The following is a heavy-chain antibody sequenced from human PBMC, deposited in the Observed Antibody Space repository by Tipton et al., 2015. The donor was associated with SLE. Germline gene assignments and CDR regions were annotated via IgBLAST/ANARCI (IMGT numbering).Heavy chain of an antibody. J-gene: IGHJ1*01. V-gene: IGHV3-48*03. Sequence: GSLRLSCAASGFTFSSYAMTWVRQAPGKGLEWVSYISGGGDYTYYADSVKGRFTISRDNANNSLYLQMNSLRAEDTAVYYCARDLYISGFWGQGTLVTASS. CDR2: ISGGGDYT. CDR1: GFTFSSYA. D-gene: IGHD6-19*01. CDR3: ARDLYISGF.